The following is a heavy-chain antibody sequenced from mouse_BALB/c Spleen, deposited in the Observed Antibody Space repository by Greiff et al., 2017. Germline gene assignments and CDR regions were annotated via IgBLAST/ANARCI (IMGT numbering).Heavy chain of an antibody. Sequence: EVQLVESGPGLVKPSQSLSLTCTVTGYSITSDYAWNWIRQFPGNKLEWMGYISYSGSTSYNPSLKSRISITRDTSKNQFFLQLNSVTTEDTATYYCARGYRYDGAMDYWGQGTSVTVSS. D-gene: IGHD2-14*01. CDR3: ARGYRYDGAMDY. J-gene: IGHJ4*01. V-gene: IGHV3-2*02. CDR1: GYSITSDYA. CDR2: ISYSGST.